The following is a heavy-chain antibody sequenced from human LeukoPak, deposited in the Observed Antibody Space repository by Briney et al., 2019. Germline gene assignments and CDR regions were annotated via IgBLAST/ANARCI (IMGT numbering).Heavy chain of an antibody. CDR1: GYIFTGYY. V-gene: IGHV1-46*01. J-gene: IGHJ4*02. CDR3: ARRHAGQWLDYFDF. Sequence: GASVKVSCKASGYIFTGYYMHWVRQAPGQGLEWMGLINPGTGATSNAQKFQGRVTMTRDPSTSTFYMEVSGLRSEDTAIYYCARRHAGQWLDYFDFWGQGTLVTVSS. CDR2: INPGTGAT. D-gene: IGHD6-19*01.